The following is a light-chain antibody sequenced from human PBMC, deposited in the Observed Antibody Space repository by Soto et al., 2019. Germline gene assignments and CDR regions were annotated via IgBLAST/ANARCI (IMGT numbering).Light chain of an antibody. V-gene: IGLV1-40*01. Sequence: QSVLTQPPSVSGAPGQRVTISCAGSSSDIGAGYDVHWYQQLPGTAPKLFIYANFNRPSGVPDRFSASKSGTSASLAITGLQAEDEADYYCQSYDRSLSGWVFGGGTQLTVL. J-gene: IGLJ3*02. CDR2: ANF. CDR3: QSYDRSLSGWV. CDR1: SSDIGAGYD.